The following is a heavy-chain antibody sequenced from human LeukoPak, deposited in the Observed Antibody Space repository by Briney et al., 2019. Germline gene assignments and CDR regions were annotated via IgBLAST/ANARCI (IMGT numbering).Heavy chain of an antibody. J-gene: IGHJ3*02. D-gene: IGHD5-18*01. Sequence: SETLSLTCAVSGGSISGSYWSWIRQPPGKGLEWIGYVYYSGSTNYNPSLKSRVTISVDTSKNQFSLKLSSVTAADTAVYYCAREGPDTAMVTYAFDIWGQGTMVTVSS. CDR2: VYYSGST. V-gene: IGHV4-59*01. CDR1: GGSISGSY. CDR3: AREGPDTAMVTYAFDI.